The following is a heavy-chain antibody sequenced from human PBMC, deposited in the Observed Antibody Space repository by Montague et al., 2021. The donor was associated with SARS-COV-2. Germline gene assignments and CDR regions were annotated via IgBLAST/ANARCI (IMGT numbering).Heavy chain of an antibody. CDR3: ARQYTGSYHF. CDR2: IYYTGSS. CDR1: DGSISSSRYH. Sequence: SETLSLTCYVSDGSISSSRYHWGWIRQPPGQALEWIGSIYYTGSSYYNPSLKSRVTLSVATSKNQFSLKLDSVTAADTAGYYCARQYTGSYHFWVQGIKVIVSS. D-gene: IGHD1-26*01. V-gene: IGHV4-39*01. J-gene: IGHJ4*02.